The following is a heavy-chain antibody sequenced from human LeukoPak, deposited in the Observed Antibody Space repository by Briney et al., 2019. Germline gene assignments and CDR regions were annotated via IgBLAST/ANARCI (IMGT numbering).Heavy chain of an antibody. D-gene: IGHD3-22*01. CDR2: IHTSGNT. Sequence: SQTLSLTCTVSGGSISSGGYYWSWIRQPAGEGLEWIGRIHTSGNTNYNPSLKSRVTMSVDTSKNQFSLKLSSVTAADTAVYYCAITYYYDSSGYYYDKCAFDIWGQGTMVTVSS. V-gene: IGHV4-61*02. CDR1: GGSISSGGYY. CDR3: AITYYYDSSGYYYDKCAFDI. J-gene: IGHJ3*02.